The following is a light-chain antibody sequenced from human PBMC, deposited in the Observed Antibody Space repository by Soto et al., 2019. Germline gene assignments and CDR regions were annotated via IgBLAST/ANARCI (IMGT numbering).Light chain of an antibody. J-gene: IGLJ3*02. V-gene: IGLV2-11*01. CDR2: DLS. CDR3: CSYADTYTWV. Sequence: QSALTQPRSVSGSPGQSVTISCTGTSSHVGGYNYVSWYQQHPGKAPKLMIYDLSQRPSGVPDRFSGSKSGNTASLTISGLQAEDEADYYCCSYADTYTWVFGGGTKVTVL. CDR1: SSHVGGYNY.